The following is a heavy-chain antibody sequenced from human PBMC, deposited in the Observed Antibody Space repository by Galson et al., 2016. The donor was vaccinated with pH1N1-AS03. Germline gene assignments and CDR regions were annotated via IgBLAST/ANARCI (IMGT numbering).Heavy chain of an antibody. J-gene: IGHJ4*02. CDR1: GGSLNSHY. CDR2: VSYSGSA. V-gene: IGHV4-59*11. CDR3: ARYANYYDSNANLPAFDN. Sequence: ETLSLPCTVSGGSLNSHYWSWIRQPPGKRLEWIAFVSYSGSATYNPSLESRVTMSLDTSKRQISLKLRSVTTADTAIYYCARYANYYDSNANLPAFDNWGQGTLVTVSS. D-gene: IGHD3-22*01.